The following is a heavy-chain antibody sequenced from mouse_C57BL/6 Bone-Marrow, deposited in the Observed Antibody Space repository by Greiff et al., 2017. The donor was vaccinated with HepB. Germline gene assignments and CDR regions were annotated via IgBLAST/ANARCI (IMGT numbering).Heavy chain of an antibody. CDR3: ARWFYYGYDGWYFDV. Sequence: QVHVKQSGAELARPGASVKLSCKASGYTFTSYGISWVKQRTGQGLEWIGEIYPRSGNTYYNEKFKGKATLTADKSSSTAYMELRSLTSEDSAVYFCARWFYYGYDGWYFDVWGTGTTVTVSS. J-gene: IGHJ1*03. V-gene: IGHV1-81*01. CDR2: IYPRSGNT. D-gene: IGHD2-2*01. CDR1: GYTFTSYG.